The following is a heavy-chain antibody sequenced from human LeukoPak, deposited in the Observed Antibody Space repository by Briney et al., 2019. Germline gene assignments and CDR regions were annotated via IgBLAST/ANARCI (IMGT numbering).Heavy chain of an antibody. V-gene: IGHV3-53*01. J-gene: IGHJ4*02. CDR2: IHTGGTT. Sequence: GGSLRLSCAASGFDVGFNYVGWVRQAPGKGLEWVSVIHTGGTTHYADSVKGRFTISKDTSNNTVYLQMNNVRAEDTGNYYCAREGQVVGRTMSDYWGQGTLVTVSS. CDR3: AREGQVVGRTMSDY. CDR1: GFDVGFNY. D-gene: IGHD1-26*01.